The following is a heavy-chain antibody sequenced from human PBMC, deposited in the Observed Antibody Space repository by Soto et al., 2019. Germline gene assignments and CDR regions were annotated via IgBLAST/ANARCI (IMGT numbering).Heavy chain of an antibody. CDR3: ARALGPLGYCSSTSCPFDP. CDR1: GGTFSSYT. CDR2: IIPILGIA. V-gene: IGHV1-69*02. Sequence: GASVKVSCKASGGTFSSYTISWVRQAPGQGLEWMGRIIPILGIANYAQKFQGRVTITADKSTSTAYMELSSLRSEDTAVYYCARALGPLGYCSSTSCPFDPWGQGTLVTVSS. D-gene: IGHD2-2*01. J-gene: IGHJ5*02.